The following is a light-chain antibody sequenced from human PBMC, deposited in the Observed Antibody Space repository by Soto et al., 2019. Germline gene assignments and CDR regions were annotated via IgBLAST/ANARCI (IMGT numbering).Light chain of an antibody. V-gene: IGKV1-8*01. Sequence: AIRMTQSPSSFSASTGDRVTITCRASQGISSYLAWYQQKPGKAPKLLIYAASTLQRGVPSRFSGSGYGTDFTLTISGLQSEDFATYYGQQYYSYPPTFGQGTKVELK. J-gene: IGKJ1*01. CDR3: QQYYSYPPT. CDR1: QGISSY. CDR2: AAS.